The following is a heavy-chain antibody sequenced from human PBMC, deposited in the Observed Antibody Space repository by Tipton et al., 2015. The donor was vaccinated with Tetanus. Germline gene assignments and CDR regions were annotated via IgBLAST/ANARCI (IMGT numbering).Heavy chain of an antibody. V-gene: IGHV4-4*02. J-gene: IGHJ6*02. CDR1: GGPVSSSNW. CDR3: ARDHGVTWGGMGYYYGMDV. Sequence: TLSLTCDVSGGPVSSSNWWSWVRQAPGKGLEWIGEIYYSGTTNYNPSLKSRVTISTDKSKNQVSLRLSSVTAADTAVYYCARDHGVTWGGMGYYYGMDVWGQGTTVTVSS. CDR2: IYYSGTT. D-gene: IGHD3-16*01.